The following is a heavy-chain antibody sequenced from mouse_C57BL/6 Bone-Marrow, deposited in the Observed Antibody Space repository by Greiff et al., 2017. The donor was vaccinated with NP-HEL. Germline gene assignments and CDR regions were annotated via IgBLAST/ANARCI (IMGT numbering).Heavy chain of an antibody. D-gene: IGHD3-2*02. CDR1: GYTFTSYW. CDR2: IYPGSGST. J-gene: IGHJ2*01. CDR3: AREGDSSGYLGFDY. V-gene: IGHV1-55*01. Sequence: VKLQQPGAELVKPGASVKMSCKASGYTFTSYWITWVKQRPGQGLEWIGDIYPGSGSTNYNEKFKSKATLTVDTSSSTAYMQLSSLTSEDSAVYYCAREGDSSGYLGFDYWGQGTTLTVSS.